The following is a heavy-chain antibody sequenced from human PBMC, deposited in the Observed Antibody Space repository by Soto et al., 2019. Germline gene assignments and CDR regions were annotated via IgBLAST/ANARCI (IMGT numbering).Heavy chain of an antibody. CDR1: GYSFIRYW. Sequence: PGESLKISWKGSGYSFIRYWIGWVRQMPGKGLEWMGMIYPGDCDTRYSPSFQGQVTIPADQSISTAYLQWSSLKASDTAMYYCARLGGWGHCSNTRCYTFDYWGQGTPVTVSS. V-gene: IGHV5-51*01. CDR2: IYPGDCDT. CDR3: ARLGGWGHCSNTRCYTFDY. J-gene: IGHJ4*02. D-gene: IGHD2-2*02.